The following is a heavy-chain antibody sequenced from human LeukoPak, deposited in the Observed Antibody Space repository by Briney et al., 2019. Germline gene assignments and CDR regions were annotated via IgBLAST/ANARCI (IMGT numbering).Heavy chain of an antibody. Sequence: SVKVSCKASGGTFSSYAISWVRQAPGQGLEWMGRIIPILGIANYAQKFQGRVTITADKSTSTAYMELSSLRSEDPAVSYCARDDGALPYYWGQGTLVTVSS. J-gene: IGHJ4*02. V-gene: IGHV1-69*04. D-gene: IGHD1-26*01. CDR3: ARDDGALPYY. CDR1: GGTFSSYA. CDR2: IIPILGIA.